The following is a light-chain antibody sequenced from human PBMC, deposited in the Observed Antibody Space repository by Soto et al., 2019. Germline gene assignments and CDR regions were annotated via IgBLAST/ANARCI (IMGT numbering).Light chain of an antibody. Sequence: QSVLTQPPSASGTPGQRVTISCSGSSANIGSNTVNWYQQLTGTAPKLLIYSNNQRPSGVPDRFSGSKSGTSASLAISALQSEDESDYYCAAWDDSLNDLLFRGGTKVTVL. CDR3: AAWDDSLNDLL. CDR1: SANIGSNT. J-gene: IGLJ2*01. CDR2: SNN. V-gene: IGLV1-44*01.